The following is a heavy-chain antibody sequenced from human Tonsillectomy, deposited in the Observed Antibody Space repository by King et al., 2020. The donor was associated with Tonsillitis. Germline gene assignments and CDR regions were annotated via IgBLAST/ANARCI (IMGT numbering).Heavy chain of an antibody. V-gene: IGHV3-49*03. CDR2: IRSKAYGGTT. CDR1: GFTFGDYA. CDR3: TRDVYGSRVTGWYLDL. Sequence: QLVQSGGGLVQPGRSLRLSCTASGFTFGDYAMSWFRQAPGKGLEWVGFIRSKAYGGTTEYAASVKGRFTISRDDSKSIAYLQMNSLKTEDTAVYYCTRDVYGSRVTGWYLDLWGRGTLVTVSS. J-gene: IGHJ2*01. D-gene: IGHD4-17*01.